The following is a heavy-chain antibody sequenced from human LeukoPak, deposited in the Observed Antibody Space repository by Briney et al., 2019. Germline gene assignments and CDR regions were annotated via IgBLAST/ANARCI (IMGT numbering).Heavy chain of an antibody. Sequence: ASVNVSCKASGYTYTSYGISWVRQAAGQGLEWMGGIGAYNGNTNYAQKLQGRVTMTTDTSTSTAYMELRSLRSDDTAVYYCAGVGYDDSSGYYYGMDVWGQGTTVTVSS. D-gene: IGHD3-22*01. CDR2: IGAYNGNT. CDR1: GYTYTSYG. V-gene: IGHV1-18*01. CDR3: AGVGYDDSSGYYYGMDV. J-gene: IGHJ6*02.